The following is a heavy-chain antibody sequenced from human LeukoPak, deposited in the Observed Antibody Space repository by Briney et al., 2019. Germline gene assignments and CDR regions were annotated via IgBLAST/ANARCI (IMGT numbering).Heavy chain of an antibody. J-gene: IGHJ4*02. D-gene: IGHD3-16*02. CDR2: INPSGGST. CDR3: ARADYTRLGELSHRSTGLDY. CDR1: GYTFTSYY. V-gene: IGHV1-46*01. Sequence: ASVKVSCKASGYTFTSYYMHWVRQAPGQGLEWMGIINPSGGSTSYAQKFQGRVTMTRDTSTSTVYMELSSLRSEDTAVYYCARADYTRLGELSHRSTGLDYWGQGTLVTVSS.